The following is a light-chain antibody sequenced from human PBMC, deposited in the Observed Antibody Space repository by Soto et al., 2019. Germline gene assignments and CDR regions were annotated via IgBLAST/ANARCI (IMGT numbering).Light chain of an antibody. V-gene: IGKV4-1*01. J-gene: IGKJ1*01. CDR1: QSVLYSSNNKNY. Sequence: DIVMTQSPDSLAVSLGERATINCKSSQSVLYSSNNKNYLAWYQQKPGQPPKLLIYWASTRESGVPDRFSGSGSGTYFTLTISSLQADDVAVYYCQQYYSTPSWTFGQGTKVEIK. CDR3: QQYYSTPSWT. CDR2: WAS.